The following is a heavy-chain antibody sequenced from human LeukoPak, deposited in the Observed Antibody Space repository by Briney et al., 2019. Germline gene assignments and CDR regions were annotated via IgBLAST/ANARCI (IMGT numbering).Heavy chain of an antibody. CDR1: GFIFSSYE. D-gene: IGHD6-13*01. V-gene: IGHV3-48*03. Sequence: GGSLRLSCAASGFIFSSYEMNWVRQAPGKGLEWVSSISRSATTIYYADSVKGRFTISRDNAKNSLYLQMNSLRAEDTAVYFCARVGALSSSWLLYWGQGTLVTVSS. CDR3: ARVGALSSSWLLY. J-gene: IGHJ4*02. CDR2: ISRSATTI.